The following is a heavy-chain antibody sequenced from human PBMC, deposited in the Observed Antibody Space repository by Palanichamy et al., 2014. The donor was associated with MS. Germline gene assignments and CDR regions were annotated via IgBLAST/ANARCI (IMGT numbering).Heavy chain of an antibody. CDR3: ARDPGVVVVMDSDY. CDR1: SYS. Sequence: SYSMNWVRQAPGKGLEWVSSISSSSSYIYYADSVKGRFTISRDNAKNSLYLQMNSLRAEDTAVYYCARDPGVVVVMDSDYWGQGTLVTVSS. V-gene: IGHV3-21*01. J-gene: IGHJ4*02. D-gene: IGHD3-22*01. CDR2: ISSSSSYI.